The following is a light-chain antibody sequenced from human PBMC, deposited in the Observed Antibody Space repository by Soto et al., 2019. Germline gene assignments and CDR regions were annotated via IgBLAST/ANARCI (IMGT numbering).Light chain of an antibody. CDR3: GTWDSSLTAYV. CDR1: SSNIENNY. Sequence: QSVLTQPPSGSGAAGQEVTISCSGSSSNIENNYVSWYQQLPGTAPKLLIYEDNKRPSGIPDRFSGSKSGTSATLGITGLQTGDEADYYCGTWDSSLTAYVFGSGTKVTVL. CDR2: EDN. V-gene: IGLV1-51*02. J-gene: IGLJ1*01.